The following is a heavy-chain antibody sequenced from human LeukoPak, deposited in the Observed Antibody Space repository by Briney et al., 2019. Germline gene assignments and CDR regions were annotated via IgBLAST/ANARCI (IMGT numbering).Heavy chain of an antibody. CDR1: GFTFSNYN. Sequence: GGSLRLSCTASGFTFSNYNMSWVRQAPGKGLEWVSSISSSSTYIHYADSVKGRFTISRDNAQNSLFLQMNSLRAEDTAVYYCASYYDFWSGYFVGLGYFDYWGQGSLVTVSS. CDR2: ISSSSTYI. D-gene: IGHD3-3*01. CDR3: ASYYDFWSGYFVGLGYFDY. V-gene: IGHV3-21*01. J-gene: IGHJ4*02.